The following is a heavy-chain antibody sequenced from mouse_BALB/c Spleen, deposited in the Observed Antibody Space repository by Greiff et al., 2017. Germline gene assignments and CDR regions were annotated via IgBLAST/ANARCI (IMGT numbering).Heavy chain of an antibody. D-gene: IGHD2-14*01. CDR1: GFAFSSYD. J-gene: IGHJ3*01. V-gene: IGHV5-12-1*01. CDR3: ARRRYDGPFAY. CDR2: ISSGGGST. Sequence: EVMLVESGGGLVKPGGSLKLSCAASGFAFSSYDMSWVRQTPEKRLEWVAYISSGGGSTYYPDTVKGRFTISRDNAKNTLYLQMSSLKSEDTAMYYCARRRYDGPFAYWGQGTLVTVSA.